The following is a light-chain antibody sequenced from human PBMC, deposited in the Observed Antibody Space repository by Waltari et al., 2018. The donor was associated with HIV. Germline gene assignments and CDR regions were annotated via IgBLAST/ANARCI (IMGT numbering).Light chain of an antibody. CDR1: DSEIGNNY. CDR3: GTWDSNLSVVL. CDR2: ENN. J-gene: IGLJ2*01. V-gene: IGLV1-51*01. Sequence: SVLTQPPSLSAAPGQKVTISCYGSDSEIGNNYVSWYQQLPETAPKLLIHENNKRPSGIPDRFSGSKSGTSATLAITGLQTGDEADYFCGTWDSNLSVVLFGGGTKLTVL.